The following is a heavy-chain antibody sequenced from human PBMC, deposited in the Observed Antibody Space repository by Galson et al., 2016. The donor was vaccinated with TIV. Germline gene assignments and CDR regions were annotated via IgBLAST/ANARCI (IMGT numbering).Heavy chain of an antibody. V-gene: IGHV2-70*04. CDR1: GFSLSTNGMR. D-gene: IGHD2-8*02. Sequence: PALVKPPQTLTLTCTFSGFSLSTNGMRVSWIRQPPGKALEWLARIDGDDDKFYSASLKTRLTISKDTSKNQVVLTMTNMDPVDTATYYCARMPFCSGIWCDLREAFDVWGQGTMVTVSS. CDR3: ARMPFCSGIWCDLREAFDV. CDR2: IDGDDDK. J-gene: IGHJ3*01.